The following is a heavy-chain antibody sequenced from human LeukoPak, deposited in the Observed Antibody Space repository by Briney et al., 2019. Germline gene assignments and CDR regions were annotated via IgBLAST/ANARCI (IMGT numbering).Heavy chain of an antibody. CDR1: GGSISSYY. Sequence: SETLSLTCTVSGGSISSYYWSWIRQPPGKGLEWLGYIYYSGSTNYNPSLKSRVTISVDTSKNQFSLKLSSVTAADTAVYYCARDSSPTQYWGQGTLVTVSS. CDR2: IYYSGST. CDR3: ARDSSPTQY. V-gene: IGHV4-59*01. J-gene: IGHJ4*02.